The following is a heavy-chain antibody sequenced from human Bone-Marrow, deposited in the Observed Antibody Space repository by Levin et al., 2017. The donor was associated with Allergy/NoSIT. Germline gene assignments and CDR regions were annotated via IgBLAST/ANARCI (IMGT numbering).Heavy chain of an antibody. CDR1: GFTFSSYA. CDR3: ARDLGITLYYYDSSGPVRAADY. CDR2: ISYDGSNK. V-gene: IGHV3-30-3*01. J-gene: IGHJ4*02. D-gene: IGHD3-22*01. Sequence: GGSLRLSCAASGFTFSSYAMHWVRQAPGKGLEWVAVISYDGSNKYYADSVKGRFTISRDNSKNTLYLQMNSLRAEDTAVYYCARDLGITLYYYDSSGPVRAADYWGQGTLVTVSS.